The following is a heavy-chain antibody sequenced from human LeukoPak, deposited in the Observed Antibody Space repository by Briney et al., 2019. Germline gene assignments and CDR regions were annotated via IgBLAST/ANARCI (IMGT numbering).Heavy chain of an antibody. CDR2: IYSGGST. CDR3: AREGGGSYTQVGYFDY. V-gene: IGHV3-66*01. CDR1: GFTVSSNY. D-gene: IGHD1-26*01. Sequence: GGSLRLSCAASGFTVSSNYMSWVRQAPGKGLEWVSVIYSGGSTYYADSVKGRFTISRDNSKNTLYLQMNSLKAEDTAVYYCAREGGGSYTQVGYFDYWGQGTLVTVSS. J-gene: IGHJ4*02.